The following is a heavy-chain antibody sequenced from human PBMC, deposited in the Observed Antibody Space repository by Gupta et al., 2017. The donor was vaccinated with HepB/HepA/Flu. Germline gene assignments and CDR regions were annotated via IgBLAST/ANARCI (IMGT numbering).Heavy chain of an antibody. CDR1: GFTFSTYA. J-gene: IGHJ4*02. D-gene: IGHD6-19*01. Sequence: EVQLLESGGGLVQPGGSLRLSCAASGFTFSTYAMSWVRQAPGKGLEWVSAISGSGGSTYHADAVKGRFTISRDNSKNTLYLQMDSLRVVDTAIYYCATTQLRWAGWYDYWGQGTLVTVSS. CDR2: ISGSGGST. V-gene: IGHV3-23*01. CDR3: ATTQLRWAGWYDY.